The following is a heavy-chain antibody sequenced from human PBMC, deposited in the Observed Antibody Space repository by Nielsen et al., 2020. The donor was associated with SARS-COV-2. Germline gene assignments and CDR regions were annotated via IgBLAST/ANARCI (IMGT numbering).Heavy chain of an antibody. D-gene: IGHD2-2*01. CDR3: ARQGRFCSRTTCSRNYFDS. Sequence: GESLEISCKASGSSFTNYWIGWVRQMPGKGLEWMGVISHGDSDTRYSPAFQGQVTISADQSITTAYLQWSSLKASDTAIYYCARQGRFCSRTTCSRNYFDSWGQGTLVTVSS. CDR1: GSSFTNYW. CDR2: ISHGDSDT. J-gene: IGHJ4*02. V-gene: IGHV5-51*01.